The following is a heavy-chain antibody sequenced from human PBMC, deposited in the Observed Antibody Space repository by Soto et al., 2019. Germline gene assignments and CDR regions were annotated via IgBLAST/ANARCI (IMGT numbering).Heavy chain of an antibody. CDR2: INAGNGNT. CDR3: ARGRWPTTGDYYMDV. J-gene: IGHJ6*03. D-gene: IGHD2-15*01. CDR1: GYTFTSYA. V-gene: IGHV1-3*01. Sequence: ASVKVSCKASGYTFTSYAMHWVRQAPGQRLEWMGWINAGNGNTKYSQKFQDRVTITRDTSASTAYMELSSLRSEDTAVYYCARGRWPTTGDYYMDVWGKGTTVTVSS.